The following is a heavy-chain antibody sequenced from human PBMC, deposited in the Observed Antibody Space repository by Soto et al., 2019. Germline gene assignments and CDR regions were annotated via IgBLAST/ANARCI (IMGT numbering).Heavy chain of an antibody. J-gene: IGHJ4*02. CDR1: GYTFTSYY. CDR3: ARDRGMIVVDYYFDY. V-gene: IGHV1-46*01. Sequence: ASVKVSCKACGYTFTSYYMHWLRQAPGQGLGWMGIINPSGGSTSYAQKFQGRVTMTRDTSTSTVYMELSSLRSEDTAVYYCARDRGMIVVDYYFDYWGQGTLVTVSS. D-gene: IGHD3-22*01. CDR2: INPSGGST.